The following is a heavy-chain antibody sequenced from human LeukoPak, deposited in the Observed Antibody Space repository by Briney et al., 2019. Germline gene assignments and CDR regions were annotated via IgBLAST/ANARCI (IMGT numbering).Heavy chain of an antibody. CDR2: ISSSSSHT. D-gene: IGHD5-18*01. V-gene: IGHV3-21*01. CDR3: ARDQNSYGYCYFDY. Sequence: PGGSLRLSCAASGFTFSSYNMNWVRQAPGKGLEWVSSISSSSSHTYYAASVKGRFTISRDNAKNSLYLQMNSLRAEDTAVYYCARDQNSYGYCYFDYWGQGTLVTASS. CDR1: GFTFSSYN. J-gene: IGHJ4*02.